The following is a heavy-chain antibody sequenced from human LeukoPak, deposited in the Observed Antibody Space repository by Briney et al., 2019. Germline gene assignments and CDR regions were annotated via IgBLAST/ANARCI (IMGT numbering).Heavy chain of an antibody. CDR2: IYSGGST. D-gene: IGHD1-1*01. CDR3: ARDSKLERRRYYYYYMDV. J-gene: IGHJ6*03. V-gene: IGHV3-53*01. CDR1: GFTVSSDS. Sequence: GGSLRLSCTVSGFTVSSDSMSWVRQAPGKGLEWVSFIYSGGSTHYSDSVKGRFTISRDNAKNSLYLQMNSLRAEDTAVYYCARDSKLERRRYYYYYMDVWGKGTTVTVSS.